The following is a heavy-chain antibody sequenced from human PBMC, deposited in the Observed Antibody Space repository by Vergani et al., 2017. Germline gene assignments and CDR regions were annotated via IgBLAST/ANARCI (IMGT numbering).Heavy chain of an antibody. J-gene: IGHJ5*02. CDR1: GFTFSDYY. V-gene: IGHV3-11*01. CDR2: ISSSGSTI. D-gene: IGHD3-16*02. CDR3: ARGYYDYVWGSYRPTNWFDP. Sequence: QVQLVESGGGLVKPGGSLRLSCAASGFTFSDYYMSWIRQAPGKRLEWVSYISSSGSTIYYADSVKGRFTISRDNAKNSLYLQMNSLRAEDTAVYYCARGYYDYVWGSYRPTNWFDPWGQGTLVTVSS.